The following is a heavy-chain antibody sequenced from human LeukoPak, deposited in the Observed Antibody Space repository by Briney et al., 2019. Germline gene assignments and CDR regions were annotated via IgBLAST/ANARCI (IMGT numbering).Heavy chain of an antibody. V-gene: IGHV3-33*08. CDR1: GFTFSSYW. D-gene: IGHD4-11*01. J-gene: IGHJ5*02. CDR2: IWYDGSNK. Sequence: GGSLRLSCAASGFTFSSYWMSWVRQAPGKGLEWVAVIWYDGSNKYYADSVKGRFTISRDNSKNTLCLQMNSLRAEDTAVYYCARAYSNYLTNWFDPWGQGTLVTVSS. CDR3: ARAYSNYLTNWFDP.